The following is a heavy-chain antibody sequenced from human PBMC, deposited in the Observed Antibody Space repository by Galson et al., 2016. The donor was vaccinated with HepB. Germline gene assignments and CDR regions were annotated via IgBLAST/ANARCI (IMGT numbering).Heavy chain of an antibody. D-gene: IGHD7-27*01. J-gene: IGHJ3*02. CDR3: ARGRGTWGQAFDI. CDR1: GGTFSNFA. Sequence: SVKVSCKAFGGTFSNFAFSWVRQAPGQALEWMGGIIPVFHRPNLAPKFQGRITFTADESNKTVYMELSSLTSEDTALYYCARGRGTWGQAFDIWGQGTLVTISS. CDR2: IIPVFHRP. V-gene: IGHV1-69*13.